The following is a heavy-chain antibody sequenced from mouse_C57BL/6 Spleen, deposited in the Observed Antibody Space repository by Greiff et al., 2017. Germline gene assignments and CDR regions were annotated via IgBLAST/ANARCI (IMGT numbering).Heavy chain of an antibody. Sequence: EVQLVESGPELVKPGASVKISCKASGYSFTGYYMNWVKQSPEKSLEWIGEINPSTGGTTYNQKFKAKATLTVDKSSSTAYMQLKSLTSEDSAVYYCASAPDGFAYWGQGTLVTVSA. CDR3: ASAPDGFAY. D-gene: IGHD2-3*01. V-gene: IGHV1-42*01. CDR1: GYSFTGYY. J-gene: IGHJ3*01. CDR2: INPSTGGT.